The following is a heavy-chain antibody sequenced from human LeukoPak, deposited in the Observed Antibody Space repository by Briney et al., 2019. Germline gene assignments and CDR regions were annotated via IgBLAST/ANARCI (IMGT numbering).Heavy chain of an antibody. D-gene: IGHD2-15*01. Sequence: VASVKVSCKASGYTFTSYGISWVRQAPGQGLEWMGWISAYNGNTNYAQKLQGRVTMTTDTSTSTAYMELRSLRSDDTAVYYCARASAGLYPYYFDYWGQGTLVTVSS. CDR3: ARASAGLYPYYFDY. V-gene: IGHV1-18*01. J-gene: IGHJ4*02. CDR2: ISAYNGNT. CDR1: GYTFTSYG.